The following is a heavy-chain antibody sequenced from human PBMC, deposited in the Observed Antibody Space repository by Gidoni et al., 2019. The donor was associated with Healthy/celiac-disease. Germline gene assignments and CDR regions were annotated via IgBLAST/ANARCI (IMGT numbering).Heavy chain of an antibody. V-gene: IGHV3-23*01. CDR3: AKDYDSSGYFNPGWFDP. J-gene: IGHJ5*02. CDR1: GFTFSSYA. D-gene: IGHD3-22*01. Sequence: EVQLLESGGGLVQPGGSLRLSCAASGFTFSSYAMSCVRQAPGKGLGGVSAISGSGGGTYYADSVKGRFTISRDNSKNPLYLQMNSLRAEDTAVYYCAKDYDSSGYFNPGWFDPWGQGTLVTVSS. CDR2: ISGSGGGT.